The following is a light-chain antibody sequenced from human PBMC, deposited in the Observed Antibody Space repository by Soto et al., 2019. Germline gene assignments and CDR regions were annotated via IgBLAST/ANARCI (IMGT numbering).Light chain of an antibody. J-gene: IGKJ1*01. V-gene: IGKV3-11*01. CDR2: DVS. CDR1: QSVRSN. Sequence: EIVLTQSPATLSLSPGERATLSCRASQSVRSNLAWYQHKPGQAPRLLIYDVSNRATGIPGRFSGSGFGTDFTLTISNVEPEHFAVYYCQQRDNWPWTFGQGAKVDIK. CDR3: QQRDNWPWT.